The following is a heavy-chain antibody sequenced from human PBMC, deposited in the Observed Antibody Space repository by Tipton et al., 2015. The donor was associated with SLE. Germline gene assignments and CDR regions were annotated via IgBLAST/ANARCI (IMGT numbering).Heavy chain of an antibody. CDR1: GGSVSSGPYY. J-gene: IGHJ3*02. CDR2: VYYSGST. V-gene: IGHV4-30-2*01. CDR3: ARGPGSKSGEAFDI. D-gene: IGHD1-26*01. Sequence: TLSLTCAVSGGSVSSGPYYWSWVRQPPGKGLEWIGCVYYSGSTYYSPPLSSRVSISLDRSKNQFSLSLSSVTAADTAVYYCARGPGSKSGEAFDIWGQGTMVTVSS.